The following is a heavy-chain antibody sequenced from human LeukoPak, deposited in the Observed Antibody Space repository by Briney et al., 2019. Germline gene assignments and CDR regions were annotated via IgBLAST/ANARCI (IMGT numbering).Heavy chain of an antibody. D-gene: IGHD2-2*01. V-gene: IGHV1-2*02. CDR1: GYTFTGYY. J-gene: IGHJ4*02. Sequence: ASVKVSCKASGYTFTGYYMHWVRQAPGQGPGWMGWIIPNSGVTSYAQKFQGRVTMTRDTSISTTYMELSRLSSDDTAIYYCARDCSTTSCLDYWGQGTLVTVSS. CDR3: ARDCSTTSCLDY. CDR2: IIPNSGVT.